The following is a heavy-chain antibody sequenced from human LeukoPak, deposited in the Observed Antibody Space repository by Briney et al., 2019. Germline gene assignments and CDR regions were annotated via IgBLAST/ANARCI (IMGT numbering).Heavy chain of an antibody. CDR3: AKDTVATAPWDAFDI. V-gene: IGHV3-9*01. J-gene: IGHJ3*02. D-gene: IGHD2-21*02. Sequence: GRSLRLSCAASGFTFDDYAMHWVRQAPGKGLEWVSGISWNSGSIGYADSVKGRFTISRDNAKNSLYLQMNSLRAEDTALYYCAKDTVATAPWDAFDIWGQGTMVTVSS. CDR1: GFTFDDYA. CDR2: ISWNSGSI.